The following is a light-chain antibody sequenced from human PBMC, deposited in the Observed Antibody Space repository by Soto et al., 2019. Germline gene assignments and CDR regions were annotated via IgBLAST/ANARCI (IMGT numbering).Light chain of an antibody. Sequence: EIQMTQSPSSVSASVGDRVSITCRASQGISFWLAWYQQKRGQAPKLLISDASTLQSGVPSSFSGSGGGTDFTLTISSVQPEDAATYYCQQANSFPFNFGHGTKLEIK. V-gene: IGKV1-12*01. CDR3: QQANSFPFN. CDR2: DAS. J-gene: IGKJ2*01. CDR1: QGISFW.